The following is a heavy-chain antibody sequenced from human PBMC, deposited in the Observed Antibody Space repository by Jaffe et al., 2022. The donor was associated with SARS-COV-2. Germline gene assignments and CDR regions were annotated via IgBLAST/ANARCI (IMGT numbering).Heavy chain of an antibody. Sequence: QVQLVQSGAEVKKPGASVKVSCKASGYTFTGYYMHWVRQAPGQGLEWMGWINPNSGGTNYAQKFQGRVTMTRDTSISTAYMELSRLRSDDTAVYYCARDRAMVSYYYYGMDVWGQGTTVTVSS. CDR3: ARDRAMVSYYYYGMDV. J-gene: IGHJ6*02. D-gene: IGHD5-18*01. CDR2: INPNSGGT. V-gene: IGHV1-2*02. CDR1: GYTFTGYY.